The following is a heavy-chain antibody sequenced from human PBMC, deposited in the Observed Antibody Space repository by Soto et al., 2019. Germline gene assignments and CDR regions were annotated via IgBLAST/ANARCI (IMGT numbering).Heavy chain of an antibody. CDR2: ISTYNGNT. CDR3: ARTTVTAYYYYMDV. V-gene: IGHV1-18*01. CDR1: GYTFTNYG. J-gene: IGHJ6*03. Sequence: GASVKVSCKASGYTFTNYGFTWVRRAPGQGLEWLGWISTYNGNTKYAQKVQGRLTMTTDTSTSTANMELTSLRSDDTALYYCARTTVTAYYYYMDVWGKGSTVTSP. D-gene: IGHD4-17*01.